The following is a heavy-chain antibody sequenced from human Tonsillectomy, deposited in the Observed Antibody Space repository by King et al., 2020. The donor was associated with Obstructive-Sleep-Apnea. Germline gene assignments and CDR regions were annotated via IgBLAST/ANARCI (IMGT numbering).Heavy chain of an antibody. CDR2: IDPKDSYT. D-gene: IGHD1/OR15-1a*01. V-gene: IGHV5-10-1*01. CDR3: ARGLEEHQNF. Sequence: EVQLVESGAEMKKPGESLRISCEVSGYIFTNYWLHWVRQMPGKGLEWMGRIDPKDSYTNYSPSFQGHVTISADKSVSTAYVQWSSLQASDTAIYYCARGLEEHQNFWGQGTLVTVSS. CDR1: GYIFTNYW. J-gene: IGHJ4*02.